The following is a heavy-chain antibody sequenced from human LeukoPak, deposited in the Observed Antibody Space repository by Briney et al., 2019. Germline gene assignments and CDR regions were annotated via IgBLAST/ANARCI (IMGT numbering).Heavy chain of an antibody. CDR3: ARLYHDSSSPCFDY. Sequence: ASVKVSCKXSGCTFTSNVISWVRQAPRQGLEWMGRISAYNGNPNYSQKLQGRVTMTTDTSTSTAYMELRRLRSDDTAGYYCARLYHDSSSPCFDYWGQGTMVTVSS. J-gene: IGHJ4*02. D-gene: IGHD3-22*01. V-gene: IGHV1-18*01. CDR1: GCTFTSNV. CDR2: ISAYNGNP.